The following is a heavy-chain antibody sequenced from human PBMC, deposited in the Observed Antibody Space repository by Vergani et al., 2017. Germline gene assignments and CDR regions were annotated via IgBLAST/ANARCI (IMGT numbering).Heavy chain of an antibody. CDR2: IIPIFGTA. D-gene: IGHD6-19*01. V-gene: IGHV1-69*01. CDR1: GGTFSSYA. J-gene: IGHJ6*03. Sequence: QVQLVQSGAEVKKPGSSVKVSCKASGGTFSSYAISWVRQAPGQGLEWMGGIIPIFGTANYAQKFQGRVTITADESTSTAYMELSSLRSEDTAVYYCARVPQWLDPGAYYYMDVWGKGTTVTVSS. CDR3: ARVPQWLDPGAYYYMDV.